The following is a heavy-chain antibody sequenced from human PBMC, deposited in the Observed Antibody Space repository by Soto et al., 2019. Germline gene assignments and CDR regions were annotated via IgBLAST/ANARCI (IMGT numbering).Heavy chain of an antibody. CDR2: IDAGYGNT. J-gene: IGHJ4*02. CDR1: GYTFSSYA. Sequence: ASVKVSCKASGYTFSSYAMHWVRQAPGQRLEWMGWIDAGYGNTKSSQKFQDRVTISRDTSASTAYMELTSLRSEDTAVYYCARDTGDGTFDFWGQGTLVTVS. D-gene: IGHD7-27*01. V-gene: IGHV1-3*01. CDR3: ARDTGDGTFDF.